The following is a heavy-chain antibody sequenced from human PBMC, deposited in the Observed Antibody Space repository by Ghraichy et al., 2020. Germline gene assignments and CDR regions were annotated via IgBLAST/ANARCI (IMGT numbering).Heavy chain of an antibody. V-gene: IGHV4-30-2*01. J-gene: IGHJ1*01. CDR3: ARSGIVVVPAADVEYFQH. CDR1: GGSISSGGYS. CDR2: IYHSGST. D-gene: IGHD2-2*01. Sequence: SETLSLTCAVSGGSISSGGYSWSWIRQPPGKGLEWIGYIYHSGSTYYNPSLKSRVTISVDRSKNQFSLKLSSVTAADTAVYYCARSGIVVVPAADVEYFQHWGQGTLVTVSS.